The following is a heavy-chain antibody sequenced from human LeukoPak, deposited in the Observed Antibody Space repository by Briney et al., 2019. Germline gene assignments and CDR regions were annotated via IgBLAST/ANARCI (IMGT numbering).Heavy chain of an antibody. J-gene: IGHJ4*02. V-gene: IGHV4-39*07. CDR1: GGSISSSSYY. CDR3: ARGSHTYLDY. CDR2: IYYSGST. D-gene: IGHD3-10*01. Sequence: SETLSLTCTVSGGSISSSSYYWGWIRQPPGKGLEWIGSIYYSGSTYYNPSLKSRITISVDTSKNQFSLKLSSVSAADTAVYYCARGSHTYLDYWGQGTLVTVSS.